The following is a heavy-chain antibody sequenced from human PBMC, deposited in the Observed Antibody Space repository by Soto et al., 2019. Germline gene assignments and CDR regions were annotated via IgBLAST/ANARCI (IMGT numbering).Heavy chain of an antibody. V-gene: IGHV3-48*03. CDR2: ISSSGSTI. J-gene: IGHJ6*02. D-gene: IGHD3-9*01. Sequence: GGSLRLSCAASGFTFSSYEMNWVRQAPGKGLEWVSYISSSGSTIYYADSVKGRFTISRDNAKNSLYLQMNSLRAEDTAVYYCARESGPTYSDILTGSSSPHYYYGMDVCGQGTTVTVSS. CDR3: ARESGPTYSDILTGSSSPHYYYGMDV. CDR1: GFTFSSYE.